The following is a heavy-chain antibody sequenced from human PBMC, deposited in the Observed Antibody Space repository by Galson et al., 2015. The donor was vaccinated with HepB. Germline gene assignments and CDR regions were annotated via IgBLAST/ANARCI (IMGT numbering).Heavy chain of an antibody. CDR1: GFTFSSYA. V-gene: IGHV3-23*01. J-gene: IGHJ4*02. Sequence: SLRLSCAASGFTFSSYAMSWVRQAPGKGLEWVSAISGSGGSTYHADSVKGRFTISRDNSKNTLYLQMNSLRAEDTAVYYCAKGSDYGDYPLYFDYWGQGTLVTVSS. CDR2: ISGSGGST. CDR3: AKGSDYGDYPLYFDY. D-gene: IGHD4-17*01.